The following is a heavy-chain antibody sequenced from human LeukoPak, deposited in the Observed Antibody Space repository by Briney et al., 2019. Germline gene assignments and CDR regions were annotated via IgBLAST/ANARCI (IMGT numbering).Heavy chain of an antibody. CDR1: GYTFTGYY. CDR3: ARDPTVTTYYYYGMDV. D-gene: IGHD4-11*01. Sequence: ASVKVSCKASGYTFTGYYMHWVRPAPAQGLEGMGWINPNSGGTNYAQKFQGRVTMTRDTSISTAYMELSRLRSDDTAVYYCARDPTVTTYYYYGMDVWGQGTTVTVSS. V-gene: IGHV1-2*02. J-gene: IGHJ6*02. CDR2: INPNSGGT.